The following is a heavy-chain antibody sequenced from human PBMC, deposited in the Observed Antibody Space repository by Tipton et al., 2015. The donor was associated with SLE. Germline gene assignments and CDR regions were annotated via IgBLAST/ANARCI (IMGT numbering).Heavy chain of an antibody. V-gene: IGHV4-34*01. CDR2: INQSGST. CDR3: ARDGPTWGYYYYMYA. Sequence: TLSLTCAVYGGSFSGYYWRWIRQPPGKGLEWIGEINQSGSTNYNPSLKSRVTISVDTSKNQFSLKLSSVTAADTAVYYCARDGPTWGYYYYMYAWGKGPTVTVSS. D-gene: IGHD7-27*01. CDR1: GGSFSGYY. J-gene: IGHJ6*03.